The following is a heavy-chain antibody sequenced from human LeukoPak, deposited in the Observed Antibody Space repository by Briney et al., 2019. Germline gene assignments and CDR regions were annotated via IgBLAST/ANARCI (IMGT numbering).Heavy chain of an antibody. J-gene: IGHJ4*02. D-gene: IGHD3-9*01. CDR3: ARGHYDILTGHYSDY. CDR1: GYTFTGYY. CDR2: INPNSGGT. Sequence: ASVKVSCKASGYTFTGYYMHWVRQAPGQGLEWMGWINPNSGGTNYAQKFQGRVTMTRDTSISTAYMELSRLRSDDTAVYYCARGHYDILTGHYSDYWGQGTLVTVSS. V-gene: IGHV1-2*02.